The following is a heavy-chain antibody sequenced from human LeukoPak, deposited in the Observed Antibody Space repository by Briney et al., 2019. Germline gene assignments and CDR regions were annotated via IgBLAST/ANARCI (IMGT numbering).Heavy chain of an antibody. CDR2: INPRNGAT. D-gene: IGHD2-8*02. J-gene: IGHJ5*01. V-gene: IGHV1-2*02. CDR1: GYTFTNFY. Sequence: ASVTVSCKASGYTFTNFYIHWVRQAPGQGPDWMGYINPRNGATSYSQKLQGRLTFTRDSSISTAYMEVSSLKSDDTALYYCARDPRDTGGSYDSWGQGTLLTVSS. CDR3: ARDPRDTGGSYDS.